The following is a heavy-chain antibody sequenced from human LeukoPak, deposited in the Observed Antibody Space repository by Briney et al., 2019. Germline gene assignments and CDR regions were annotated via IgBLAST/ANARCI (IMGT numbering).Heavy chain of an antibody. Sequence: PGGSLRLSCAASGFTLSRYSMNWVRQAPGKGLEWVSSISSGSSYIYYAGSVKGRFTISRDNAKNSLYLQMNSLRAEDTAVYYCAKDFDSSGYYYDLGGSPWGQGTLVTVSS. D-gene: IGHD3-22*01. CDR1: GFTLSRYS. CDR2: ISSGSSYI. CDR3: AKDFDSSGYYYDLGGSP. V-gene: IGHV3-21*01. J-gene: IGHJ5*02.